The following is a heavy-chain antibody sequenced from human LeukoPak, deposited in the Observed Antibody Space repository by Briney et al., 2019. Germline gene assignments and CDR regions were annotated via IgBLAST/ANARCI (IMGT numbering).Heavy chain of an antibody. Sequence: PSETLSLTCTVSGGSISSSSYYWGWIRQPPGKGLEWIGSIYYSGSTYYNPSLKSRVTISVDTSKNQFSLKLSSVTAADTAVYYCARGSWSNYPPSTGWFDPWGQGTLVTVSS. D-gene: IGHD4-11*01. J-gene: IGHJ5*02. CDR3: ARGSWSNYPPSTGWFDP. CDR2: IYYSGST. V-gene: IGHV4-39*07. CDR1: GGSISSSSYY.